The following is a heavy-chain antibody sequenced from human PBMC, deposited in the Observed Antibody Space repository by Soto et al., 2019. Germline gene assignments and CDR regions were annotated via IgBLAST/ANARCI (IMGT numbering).Heavy chain of an antibody. CDR1: GLTFSSYV. V-gene: IGHV3-30*03. CDR2: ISYDGSNK. CDR3: APQNAYSSTWYSVSYYYYGMDV. Sequence: QVQLVESGGGVVQPGRSLRLSCAASGLTFSSYVMHWVRQAPGKGLEWVAVISYDGSNKYYEDSVKGRFTISRDNSKNALYLRMNSPRAEDTAVYYWAPQNAYSSTWYSVSYYYYGMDVWGQGTTVTVSS. J-gene: IGHJ6*02. D-gene: IGHD6-13*01.